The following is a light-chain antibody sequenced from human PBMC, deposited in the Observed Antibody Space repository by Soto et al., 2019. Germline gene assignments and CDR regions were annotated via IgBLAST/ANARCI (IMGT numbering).Light chain of an antibody. CDR3: QQYGSSST. J-gene: IGKJ5*01. CDR1: QSIGDS. V-gene: IGKV1-5*01. CDR2: DVS. Sequence: DIQMTQSPSTLSASVGDRVTITCRASQSIGDSLAWYQQKPGKAPYLLISDVSSLERGVPSRFSGSGSGTEFTLTISSLQPDDFAVYYCQQYGSSSTFGQGTRLE.